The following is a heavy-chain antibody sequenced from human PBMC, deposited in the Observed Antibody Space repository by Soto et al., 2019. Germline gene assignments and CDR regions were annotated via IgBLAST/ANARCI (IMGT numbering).Heavy chain of an antibody. CDR1: GGTFSSYA. CDR3: AKDYPLIVVVPPLAMPLY. Sequence: SVKVSCKASGGTFSSYAISWVRQAPGQGLEWMGGSITIFGTANYAQKFQGRVTSTADESTSTAYMELSSLRSEDTAVYYCAKDYPLIVVVPPLAMPLYWGQGTLVTVTS. CDR2: SITIFGTA. D-gene: IGHD2-2*01. V-gene: IGHV1-69*13. J-gene: IGHJ4*02.